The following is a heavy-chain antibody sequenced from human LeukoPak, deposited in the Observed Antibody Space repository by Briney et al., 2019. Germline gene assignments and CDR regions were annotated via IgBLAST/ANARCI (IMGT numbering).Heavy chain of an antibody. V-gene: IGHV1-2*02. J-gene: IGHJ6*03. Sequence: ASVKVSCKASGYTFTGYYMHWVRQAPGQGLEWMGWINPNSGGTNYAQKFQGRVTMTRDTSISTAYMELSRLRSEDTAVYYCARAVAATSSYYYYYMDVWGKGTTVTVSS. D-gene: IGHD2-15*01. CDR3: ARAVAATSSYYYYYMDV. CDR1: GYTFTGYY. CDR2: INPNSGGT.